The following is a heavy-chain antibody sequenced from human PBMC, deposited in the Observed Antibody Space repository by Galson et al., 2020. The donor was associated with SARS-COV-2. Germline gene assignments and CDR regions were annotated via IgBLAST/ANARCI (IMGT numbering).Heavy chain of an antibody. J-gene: IGHJ4*02. CDR3: SRDQGYGRSWSIVDTFDH. CDR1: GGSISTNICF. D-gene: IGHD6-13*01. V-gene: IGHV4-39*07. CDR2: IYYGGTT. Sequence: KASETLSLTCTVSGGSISTNICFWGWIRQPPGKGLEWIGSIYYGGTTYYNPSLKSRLTISMDTSKNQFSLNRSSVTAADTAVYYCSRDQGYGRSWSIVDTFDHGAQGTLVTVPS.